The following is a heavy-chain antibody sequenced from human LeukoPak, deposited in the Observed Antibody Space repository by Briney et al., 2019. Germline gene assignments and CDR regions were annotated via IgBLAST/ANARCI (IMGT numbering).Heavy chain of an antibody. Sequence: SETLSLTCTVSGGSISGYYWSWIRQPPGKGLEWLGFIYNTGNTNYNPSPKSRVTISLDTSENQFSLSLSSVTAADTAVYYCARPGGRDHGGNSVAFDIWGQGTIVTVSS. V-gene: IGHV4-59*08. CDR3: ARPGGRDHGGNSVAFDI. CDR2: IYNTGNT. D-gene: IGHD4-23*01. J-gene: IGHJ3*02. CDR1: GGSISGYY.